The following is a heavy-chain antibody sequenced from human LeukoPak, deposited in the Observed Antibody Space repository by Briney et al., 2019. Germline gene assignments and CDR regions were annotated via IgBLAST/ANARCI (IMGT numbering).Heavy chain of an antibody. CDR3: TTGSYYYESSGYYRRLDY. CDR1: GFTFSSYT. CDR2: IKSKTDGGTT. J-gene: IGHJ4*02. V-gene: IGHV3-15*01. D-gene: IGHD3-22*01. Sequence: GGSLRLSCAASGFTFSSYTMSWVRQAPGKGLEWVGRIKSKTDGGTTDYAAPGKGRFTISRDDSKNRMYLQMNSLKTEDTAVYYCTTGSYYYESSGYYRRLDYWGQGTLVTVSS.